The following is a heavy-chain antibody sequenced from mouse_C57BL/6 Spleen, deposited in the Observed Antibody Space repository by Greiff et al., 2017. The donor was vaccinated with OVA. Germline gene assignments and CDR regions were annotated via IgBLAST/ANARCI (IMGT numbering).Heavy chain of an antibody. V-gene: IGHV1-80*01. CDR2: IYPGDGDT. CDR3: AREGGNYGGYFDV. CDR1: GYAFSSYW. Sequence: VQGVESGAELVKPGASVKISCKASGYAFSSYWMNWVKQRPGKGLEWIGQIYPGDGDTNYNGKFKGKATLTADKSSSTAYMQLSSLTSEDSAVYFCAREGGNYGGYFDVWGTGTTVTVSS. J-gene: IGHJ1*03. D-gene: IGHD2-1*01.